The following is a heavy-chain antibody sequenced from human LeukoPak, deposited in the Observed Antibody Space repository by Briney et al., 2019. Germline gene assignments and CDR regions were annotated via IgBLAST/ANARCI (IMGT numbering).Heavy chain of an antibody. J-gene: IGHJ4*02. CDR3: ARTNNVEPLMYAVDY. Sequence: PGGSLRLSCAASGFTFSSYSMNWVRQAPGKGLEWISYISSSSSTIYRAGSVKGRFTISRDNAKNSLYLQMNSLRDEDTAVYYCARTNNVEPLMYAVDYWGQGTLVTVSS. CDR2: ISSSSSTI. CDR1: GFTFSSYS. V-gene: IGHV3-48*02. D-gene: IGHD2-8*01.